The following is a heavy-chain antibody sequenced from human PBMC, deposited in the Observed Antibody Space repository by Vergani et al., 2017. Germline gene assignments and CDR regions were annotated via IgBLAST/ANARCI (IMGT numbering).Heavy chain of an antibody. D-gene: IGHD4-17*01. CDR3: ASGYGDYDTLVDC. J-gene: IGHJ4*02. V-gene: IGHV1-69*02. CDR2: IIPILGIA. Sequence: QVQLVQSGAEVKKPGSSVKVSCKASGGTFSSYTISWVRQAPGQGLEWMGRIIPILGIANYARKFQGRVTITADKSTSTAYMELSSLRSEDTAVYYCASGYGDYDTLVDCWGQGTLVTVSS. CDR1: GGTFSSYT.